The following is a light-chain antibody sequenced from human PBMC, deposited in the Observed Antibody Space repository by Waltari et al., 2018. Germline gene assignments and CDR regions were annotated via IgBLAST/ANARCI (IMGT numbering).Light chain of an antibody. Sequence: QSALTQPASVSGSPGQSITISCTGTSSDVGSYNLVSWYQQHPGKAPKLMIYEGSKRPSGVSNRISGSKSGNTASLTISGLQAEDEADYYCCSYAGSSLLYVFGTGTKVTVL. CDR3: CSYAGSSLLYV. V-gene: IGLV2-23*01. J-gene: IGLJ1*01. CDR1: SSDVGSYNL. CDR2: EGS.